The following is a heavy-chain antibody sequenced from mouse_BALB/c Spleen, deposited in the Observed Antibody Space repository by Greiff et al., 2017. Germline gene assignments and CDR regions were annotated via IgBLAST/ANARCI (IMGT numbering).Heavy chain of an antibody. D-gene: IGHD2-12*01. CDR3: ARNTLYDSYAMDY. CDR2: IWSGGST. Sequence: VKLVESGPGLVQPSQSLSITCTVSGFSLTSYGVHWVRQSPGKGLEWLGVIWSGGSTDYNAAFISRLSISKDNSKSQVFFKMNSLQANDTAIYYCARNTLYDSYAMDYWGQGTSVTVSS. CDR1: GFSLTSYG. J-gene: IGHJ4*01. V-gene: IGHV2-2*02.